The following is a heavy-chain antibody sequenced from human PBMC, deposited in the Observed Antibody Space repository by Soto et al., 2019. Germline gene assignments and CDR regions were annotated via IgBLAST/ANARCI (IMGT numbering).Heavy chain of an antibody. CDR2: ISSKSSLI. V-gene: IGHV3-21*01. J-gene: IGHJ4*02. Sequence: VQVEESGGGLVLPGGSLRLSCTVSAVSEFSFSDQYIDWVRQAPGKGLEWVSSISSKSSLIYYADSVKGRFTISRDNANNSLSLQMNSLRADDTAVYFCARASSHFYCAGGSCFDVWGQGTLVTVS. CDR1: EFSFSDQY. CDR3: ARASSHFYCAGGSCFDV. D-gene: IGHD2-15*01.